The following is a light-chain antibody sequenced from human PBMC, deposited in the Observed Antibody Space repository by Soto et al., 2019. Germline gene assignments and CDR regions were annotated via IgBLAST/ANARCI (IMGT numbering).Light chain of an antibody. Sequence: QSALTQPASVSGSPGQSITISCTGTSSDVGGYNYVSWYQHHPGKAPKLIFYEVSNRPSGVSNRFSGSKSGNTASLTISGLQAEDEADYYCSSYTSSSTLDVFGTGTKLTVL. V-gene: IGLV2-14*01. J-gene: IGLJ1*01. CDR1: SSDVGGYNY. CDR3: SSYTSSSTLDV. CDR2: EVS.